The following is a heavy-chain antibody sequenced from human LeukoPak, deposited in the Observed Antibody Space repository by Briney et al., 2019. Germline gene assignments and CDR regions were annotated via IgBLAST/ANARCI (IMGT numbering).Heavy chain of an antibody. D-gene: IGHD3-10*01. CDR3: AGYGSGSEFDY. CDR1: GYTFTSYG. CDR2: ISAHNGNT. J-gene: IGHJ4*02. V-gene: IGHV1-18*01. Sequence: ASVKVSCKASGYTFTSYGINWVRQAPGQGLEWMGWISAHNGNTNYAQKLQGRVTMTRDTSTSTVYMELSSLRSEDTAVYYCAGYGSGSEFDYWGQGTLVTVSS.